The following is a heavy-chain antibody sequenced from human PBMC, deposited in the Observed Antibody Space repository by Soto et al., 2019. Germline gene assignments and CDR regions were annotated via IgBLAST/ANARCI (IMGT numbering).Heavy chain of an antibody. D-gene: IGHD3-22*01. CDR2: ISGSGGST. Sequence: GGSRILSCSASGFTFIIYAMSWVRQAAGKGLEWVSAISGSGGSTYYADSVKGRFTISRDNSKNTLYLQMNSLRAEDTAVYYCAKGLRITMIVVVRGVFDYWGQGTLVTVSS. J-gene: IGHJ4*02. CDR3: AKGLRITMIVVVRGVFDY. CDR1: GFTFIIYA. V-gene: IGHV3-23*01.